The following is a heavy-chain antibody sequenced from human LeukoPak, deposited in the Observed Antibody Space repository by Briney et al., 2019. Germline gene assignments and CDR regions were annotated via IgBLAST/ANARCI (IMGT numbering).Heavy chain of an antibody. CDR1: GRSVSSSSYY. V-gene: IGHV4-39*01. J-gene: IGHJ6*03. Sequence: SETLSLTCSVSGRSVSSSSYYWGWIRQPPGKGLEWMGSVYYSGTTYSNPSLKSRVTISVDTSKNQFSLKLRSVTAADTAVYYCAKQSYGDHEYYYYMEVWGKGTTVIVSS. D-gene: IGHD4-17*01. CDR3: AKQSYGDHEYYYYMEV. CDR2: VYYSGTT.